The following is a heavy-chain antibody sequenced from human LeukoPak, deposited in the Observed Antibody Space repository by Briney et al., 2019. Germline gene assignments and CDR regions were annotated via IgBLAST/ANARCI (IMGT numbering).Heavy chain of an antibody. J-gene: IGHJ4*02. CDR2: IYYSGST. V-gene: IGHV4-31*03. CDR1: GGSISSGGYY. Sequence: PSQTLSLTCTVSGGSISSGGYYWSWIRQHPGKGLEWIGYIYYSGSTYYNPSLKSRVTISVDASKNQFSLKLSSVTAADTAVYYCARVHWYYYDSSGYYYFDYWGQGTLVTVSS. D-gene: IGHD3-22*01. CDR3: ARVHWYYYDSSGYYYFDY.